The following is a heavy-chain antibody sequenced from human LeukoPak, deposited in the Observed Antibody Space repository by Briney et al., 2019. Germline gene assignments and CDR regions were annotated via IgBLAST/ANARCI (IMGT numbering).Heavy chain of an antibody. J-gene: IGHJ4*02. CDR1: GFTFSSYS. V-gene: IGHV3-21*01. CDR2: ISSSSSYI. D-gene: IGHD3-16*01. Sequence: PGGSLRLSCAASGFTFSSYSMNWVRQAPGKGLEWVSSISSSSSYIYYADSVKGRFTISRDNAKNSLYLQMNSLGAEDTAVYYCARDGGVVPSWYYFDYWGQGTLVTVSS. CDR3: ARDGGVVPSWYYFDY.